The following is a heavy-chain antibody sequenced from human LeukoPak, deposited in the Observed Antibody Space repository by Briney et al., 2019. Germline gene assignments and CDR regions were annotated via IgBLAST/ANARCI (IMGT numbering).Heavy chain of an antibody. D-gene: IGHD6-13*01. CDR3: ARSAGVYSTRGYFDY. J-gene: IGHJ4*02. V-gene: IGHV4-61*02. Sequence: SETLSLTCTVSGGSISSGSYYWSWIRQPAGKGLEWIGRIYTSGSTNYNPSLKNRVTISVDTSKNQFSLKLSSVTAADTAVYYCARSAGVYSTRGYFDYWGQGTLVSIPS. CDR1: GGSISSGSYY. CDR2: IYTSGST.